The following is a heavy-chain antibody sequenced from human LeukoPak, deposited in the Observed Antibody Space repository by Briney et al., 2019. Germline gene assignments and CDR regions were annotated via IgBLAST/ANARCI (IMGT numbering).Heavy chain of an antibody. CDR2: VYYSGST. V-gene: IGHV4-31*03. CDR1: GDSISSGGYY. CDR3: ARDLKGFSYFDY. J-gene: IGHJ4*02. Sequence: SETLSLTCTVSGDSISSGGYYWSWIRQHPGKGLEWIGYVYYSGSTYYNPSLKSRVTISVDTSKNQFSLKLSSVTAADTAVYYCARDLKGFSYFDYWGQGTLVTVSS.